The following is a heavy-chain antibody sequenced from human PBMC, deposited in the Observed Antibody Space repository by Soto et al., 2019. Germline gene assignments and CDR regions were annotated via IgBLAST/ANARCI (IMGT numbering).Heavy chain of an antibody. CDR3: AKGLSVGYFQH. D-gene: IGHD2-21*02. CDR2: ISGSGGST. V-gene: IGHV3-23*01. CDR1: GFTFSSYA. Sequence: EVQLLESGGGLVQPGGSLRLSCAAPGFTFSSYAMSWVRQAPGKGLEWVSAISGSGGSTYYADSVKGRFTISRDNSKKTLYEQMNSLRAEDTAVYYCAKGLSVGYFQHWGQGTLVTVSS. J-gene: IGHJ1*01.